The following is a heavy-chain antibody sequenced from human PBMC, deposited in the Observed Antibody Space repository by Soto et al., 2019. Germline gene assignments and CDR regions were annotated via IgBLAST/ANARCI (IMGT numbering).Heavy chain of an antibody. CDR3: ARLIYDSRLNYLYFDS. V-gene: IGHV4-4*02. CDR1: GVSISSGNW. Sequence: SETLSLTCDVSGVSISSGNWWSWVRQPPGKELAWIGEVYRDGSANYHPSLERRVTISVDTSKNQFSLRLSSVTAADTAIYYCARLIYDSRLNYLYFDSWGQGMLVTVSS. CDR2: VYRDGSA. J-gene: IGHJ4*02. D-gene: IGHD3-22*01.